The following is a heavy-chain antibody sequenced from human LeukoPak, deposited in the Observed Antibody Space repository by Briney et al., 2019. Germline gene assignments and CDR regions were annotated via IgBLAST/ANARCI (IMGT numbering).Heavy chain of an antibody. CDR2: INPNSGGT. Sequence: ASVKVSCKASGYTFTGYYTHWVRQAPGQGLEWMGWINPNSGGTNYAQKFQGRVTMTRDTSISTAYMELSRLRSDDTAVYYCARAHGVYGSGIPRLWGQGTLVTVSS. D-gene: IGHD3-10*01. V-gene: IGHV1-2*02. J-gene: IGHJ4*02. CDR1: GYTFTGYY. CDR3: ARAHGVYGSGIPRL.